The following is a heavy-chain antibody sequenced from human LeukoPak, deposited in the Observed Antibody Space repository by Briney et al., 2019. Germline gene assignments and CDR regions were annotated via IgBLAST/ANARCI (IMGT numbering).Heavy chain of an antibody. Sequence: GGSLRLSCAASGFTVSSNYMSWIRQAPGKGLEWVSYISSSGSTIYYADSVKGRFTISRDNAKNSLYLQMNSLRAEDTAVYYCARDRIDYDSSGYSYYYGMDVWGQGTTVTVSS. CDR2: ISSSGSTI. D-gene: IGHD3-22*01. J-gene: IGHJ6*02. CDR3: ARDRIDYDSSGYSYYYGMDV. V-gene: IGHV3-11*04. CDR1: GFTVSSNY.